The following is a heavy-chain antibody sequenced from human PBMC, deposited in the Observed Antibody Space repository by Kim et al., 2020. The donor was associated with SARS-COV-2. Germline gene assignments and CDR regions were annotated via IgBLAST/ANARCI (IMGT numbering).Heavy chain of an antibody. D-gene: IGHD3-22*01. CDR1: GFTFSSYD. V-gene: IGHV3-30*18. CDR2: MSYDVSNK. CDR3: AKDPGTRMGWYFDL. Sequence: GVSLRLSCEASGFTFSSYDMHWVRQAPGKGLEWVAAMSYDVSNKYYADSVKGRFTISRDYSKDTLYLQMNSLRTEDTAVYYCAKDPGTRMGWYFDLWGRGALVTVSS. J-gene: IGHJ2*01.